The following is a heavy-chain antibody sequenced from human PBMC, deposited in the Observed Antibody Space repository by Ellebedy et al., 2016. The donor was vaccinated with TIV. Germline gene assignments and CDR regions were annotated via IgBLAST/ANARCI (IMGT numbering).Heavy chain of an antibody. Sequence: ASSVKVSCKTSGYTFYQYDINWVRQATGQGLEYMGWINTNSANTGYAQKFQGRVTITRDTSISTVYMELSGLRSEDTAVYYCALAGSRFGELPRSFNIWGQGTKVTVSS. V-gene: IGHV1-8*03. CDR3: ALAGSRFGELPRSFNI. CDR2: INTNSANT. J-gene: IGHJ3*02. D-gene: IGHD3-10*01. CDR1: GYTFYQYD.